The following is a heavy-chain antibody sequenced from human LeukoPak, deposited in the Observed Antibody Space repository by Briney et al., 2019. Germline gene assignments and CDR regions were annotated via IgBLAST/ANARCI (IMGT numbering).Heavy chain of an antibody. CDR1: GGSISSYY. J-gene: IGHJ5*02. CDR2: IYYSGST. CDR3: ARDAGSGSYLTFDP. Sequence: SETLSLTCTVSGGSISSYYWSWIRQPPGKGLEWIGYIYYSGSTNYNPSLKSRVTISVDTSKNQFSLKLSSVTAADTAVYYCARDAGSGSYLTFDPWGQGTLVTVSS. V-gene: IGHV4-59*12. D-gene: IGHD3-10*01.